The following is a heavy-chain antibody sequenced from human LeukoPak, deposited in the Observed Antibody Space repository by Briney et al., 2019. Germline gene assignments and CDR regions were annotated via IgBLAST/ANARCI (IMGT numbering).Heavy chain of an antibody. V-gene: IGHV1-18*01. CDR1: GGTFSSYA. CDR2: ISAYNGNT. Sequence: ASVKVSCKASGGTFSSYAISWVRQALGQGLEWMGWISAYNGNTNYAQKLQGRVTMTTDTSTSTAYMELRSLRSDDTAVYYCARSRAGHDYWGQGTLVTVSS. CDR3: ARSRAGHDY. J-gene: IGHJ4*02. D-gene: IGHD6-13*01.